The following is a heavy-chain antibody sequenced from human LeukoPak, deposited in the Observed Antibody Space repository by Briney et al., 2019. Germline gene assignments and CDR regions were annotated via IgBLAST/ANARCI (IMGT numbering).Heavy chain of an antibody. V-gene: IGHV4-59*01. CDR1: GGSISSYY. CDR3: ARLTNMEKDVTPTYYMDV. CDR2: IYYSGST. J-gene: IGHJ6*03. D-gene: IGHD2-8*01. Sequence: SETLSLTCTVSGGSISSYYWSWIRQPPGKGLEWIGYIYYSGSTNYNPSLKSRVTISVDTSKSQFSLKLSSMTAADTAVYYCARLTNMEKDVTPTYYMDVWGKGTTVTVSS.